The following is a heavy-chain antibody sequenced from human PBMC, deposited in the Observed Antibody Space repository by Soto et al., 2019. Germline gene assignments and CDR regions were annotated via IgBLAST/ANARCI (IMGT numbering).Heavy chain of an antibody. D-gene: IGHD6-13*01. CDR1: GFTLSSYA. J-gene: IGHJ4*02. CDR3: VPSGGSAYSSSWYEDYFDY. Sequence: QVQLVESGGGVVQPGRSLRLSCAASGFTLSSYAMHWVRQAPGKGLEWVAVISYDGSNKYYADSVKGRFTISRDNSKNTLYLQMNSLRAEDTAVYYCVPSGGSAYSSSWYEDYFDYWGQGTLVTVSS. V-gene: IGHV3-30-3*01. CDR2: ISYDGSNK.